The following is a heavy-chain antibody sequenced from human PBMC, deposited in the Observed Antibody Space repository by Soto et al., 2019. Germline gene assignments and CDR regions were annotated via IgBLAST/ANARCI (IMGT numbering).Heavy chain of an antibody. J-gene: IGHJ6*02. Sequence: SETLSLTCTVSGTSISSYYWSWIRQPPGKGLEWIANIHYSGTTNYNPSLASRVTLSVDTSKNQFSLKMTSVTAADRAMYYCARGEDAFFYYGLDVWGQGIAVTVSS. CDR1: GTSISSYY. V-gene: IGHV4-59*01. CDR2: IHYSGTT. CDR3: ARGEDAFFYYGLDV.